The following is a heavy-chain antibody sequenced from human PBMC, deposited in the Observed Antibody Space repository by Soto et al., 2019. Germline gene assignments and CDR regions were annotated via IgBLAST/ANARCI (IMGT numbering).Heavy chain of an antibody. D-gene: IGHD2-15*01. CDR3: AKRRGAGGHFDY. J-gene: IGHJ4*02. Sequence: DVQLLESGGGLVQPEGSLRLSCAASGFTFSSYAMGWVRQGPGQGLEWVAVVSIGGSTHYADSVSGRFTISRDNSKNTLSLQMNSLTAEDTAVYFCAKRRGAGGHFDYWGQGALVTVSS. V-gene: IGHV3-23*01. CDR2: VSIGGST. CDR1: GFTFSSYA.